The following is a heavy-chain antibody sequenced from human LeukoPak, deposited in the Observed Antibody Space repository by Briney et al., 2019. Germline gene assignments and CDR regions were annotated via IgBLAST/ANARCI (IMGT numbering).Heavy chain of an antibody. CDR1: GYTFTSYD. CDR3: ARATLHSSSSGTPDY. CDR2: MNPNSGNT. D-gene: IGHD6-6*01. Sequence: ASVKVSRKASGYTFTSYDINWVRQATGQGLEWMGWMNPNSGNTGYAQKFQGRVTITRNTSMSTAYMELSSLRSDDTAVYYCARATLHSSSSGTPDYWGQGTLVTVSS. J-gene: IGHJ4*02. V-gene: IGHV1-8*03.